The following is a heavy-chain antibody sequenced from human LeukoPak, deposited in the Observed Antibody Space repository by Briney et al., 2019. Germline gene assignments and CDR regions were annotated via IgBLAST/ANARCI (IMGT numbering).Heavy chain of an antibody. CDR3: ARLSRIAVAGSPDWFDP. Sequence: NPSETLSLTCTVSSRSISSYYWSWIRQPPGKGLEWIGYIYYSGSTNYNPSLKSRVTISVDTSKNQFSLKLSSVTAADTAVYYCARLSRIAVAGSPDWFDPWGQGTLVTVSS. V-gene: IGHV4-59*08. J-gene: IGHJ5*02. CDR1: SRSISSYY. D-gene: IGHD6-19*01. CDR2: IYYSGST.